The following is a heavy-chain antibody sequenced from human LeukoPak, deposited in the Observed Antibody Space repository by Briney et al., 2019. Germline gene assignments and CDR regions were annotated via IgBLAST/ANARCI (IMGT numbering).Heavy chain of an antibody. V-gene: IGHV3-11*06. CDR1: GFTFSDYY. CDR3: ARDRHTNGQFDY. D-gene: IGHD2-8*01. CDR2: TSSSSSYT. J-gene: IGHJ4*02. Sequence: GGSLRLSCAASGFTFSDYYMSWIRQAPGKGLEWVSYTSSSSSYTNYADSVKGRFTISRDNAQNSLYLQMNSLRVGDTAIYFCARDRHTNGQFDYWGQGTLVTVSS.